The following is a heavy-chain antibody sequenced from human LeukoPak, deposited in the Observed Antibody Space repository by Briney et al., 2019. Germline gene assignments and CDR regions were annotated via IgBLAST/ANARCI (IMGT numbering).Heavy chain of an antibody. Sequence: AVKVSCKASGGTFSSYAISGVGQAPGQGLEWMGRIIPILGIANYAQKFQGRVTITADKSTSTAYMELSSLRSEDTAVYYCARSLVSGGVIVFDYWGQGTLVTVSS. V-gene: IGHV1-69*04. CDR2: IIPILGIA. J-gene: IGHJ4*02. CDR3: ARSLVSGGVIVFDY. D-gene: IGHD3-16*02. CDR1: GGTFSSYA.